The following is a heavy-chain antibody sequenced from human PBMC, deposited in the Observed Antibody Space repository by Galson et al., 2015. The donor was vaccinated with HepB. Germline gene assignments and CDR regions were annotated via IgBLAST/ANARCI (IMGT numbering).Heavy chain of an antibody. J-gene: IGHJ3*02. D-gene: IGHD3-22*01. Sequence: QSGAEVKKPGESLKISCKGSGYSFTNYWIGWVRQMPGKGLEWMGIIYPGDSDTRYSPSFQGQVTISADKSISTAYLQWSSLKASDTAMYFCARAPYYYDSRGFFVVAAFDMWGHGTMVTVSS. V-gene: IGHV5-51*01. CDR2: IYPGDSDT. CDR1: GYSFTNYW. CDR3: ARAPYYYDSRGFFVVAAFDM.